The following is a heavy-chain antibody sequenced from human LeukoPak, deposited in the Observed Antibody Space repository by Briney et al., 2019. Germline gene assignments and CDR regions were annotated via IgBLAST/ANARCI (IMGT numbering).Heavy chain of an antibody. CDR3: ARAKVQDSSGYYSFDY. Sequence: GASVKASCKASGGTFSSYAISWVRQAPGQGLEWMGGIIPIFGTANYAQKFQGRVTITADESTSTAYMELSSLRSEDTAVYYCARAKVQDSSGYYSFDYWGQGTLVTVSS. D-gene: IGHD3-22*01. CDR2: IIPIFGTA. V-gene: IGHV1-69*13. CDR1: GGTFSSYA. J-gene: IGHJ4*02.